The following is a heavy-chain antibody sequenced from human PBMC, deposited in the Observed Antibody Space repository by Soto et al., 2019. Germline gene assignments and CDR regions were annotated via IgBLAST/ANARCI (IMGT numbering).Heavy chain of an antibody. D-gene: IGHD4-17*01. CDR2: ISGSGGST. V-gene: IGHV3-23*01. CDR1: GFTVSIYA. CDR3: AKTTTALNYYYYGMDV. Sequence: GGALRLSSAASGFTVSIYAMSWVRQAPGKGLEWVSAISGSGGSTYYADSVKGRFTISRDNSKNTLYLQMNSLRAEDTVVYYCAKTTTALNYYYYGMDVWGQVTTVTVS. J-gene: IGHJ6*02.